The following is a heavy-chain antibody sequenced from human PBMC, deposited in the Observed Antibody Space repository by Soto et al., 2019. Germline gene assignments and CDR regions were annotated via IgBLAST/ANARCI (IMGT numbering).Heavy chain of an antibody. CDR1: GGSISSGGYY. CDR2: IYYSGST. Sequence: SETLSLTCTVSGGSISSGGYYWSWIRQHPGKGLEWIGYIYYSGSTYYNPSLKSRVTISVDTSRNQFPLKLRSVTAADTAVYYCARGVITMVRGVVYYYYGMDVWGQGTTVTVSS. V-gene: IGHV4-31*03. J-gene: IGHJ6*02. CDR3: ARGVITMVRGVVYYYYGMDV. D-gene: IGHD3-10*01.